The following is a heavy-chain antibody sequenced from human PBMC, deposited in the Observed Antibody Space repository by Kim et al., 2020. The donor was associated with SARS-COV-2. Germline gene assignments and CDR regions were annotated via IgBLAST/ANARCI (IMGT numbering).Heavy chain of an antibody. CDR2: IYYSGST. J-gene: IGHJ4*02. V-gene: IGHV4-59*13. CDR3: ARELTPDYGDYVSYFDY. Sequence: SETLSLTCTVSGGSISSYYWSWIRQPPGKGLEWIGYIYYSGSTNYNPSLKSRVTISVDTSKNQFSLKLSSVTAADTAVYYCARELTPDYGDYVSYFDYWGQGTLVTVSS. D-gene: IGHD4-17*01. CDR1: GGSISSYY.